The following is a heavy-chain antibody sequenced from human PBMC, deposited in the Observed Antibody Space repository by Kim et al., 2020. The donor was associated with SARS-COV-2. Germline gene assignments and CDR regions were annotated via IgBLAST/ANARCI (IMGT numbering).Heavy chain of an antibody. CDR2: IYPGDSDT. D-gene: IGHD3-10*01. J-gene: IGHJ6*02. CDR3: ARLTYYGSGGRYYYYGIDV. CDR1: GYSFTSYW. Sequence: GESLKISCKGSGYSFTSYWIGWVRQMPGKGLEWMGIIYPGDSDTRYSPSFQGQVTISADKSISTAYLQWSSLKASDTAMYYCARLTYYGSGGRYYYYGIDVWGQGTTVTVSS. V-gene: IGHV5-51*01.